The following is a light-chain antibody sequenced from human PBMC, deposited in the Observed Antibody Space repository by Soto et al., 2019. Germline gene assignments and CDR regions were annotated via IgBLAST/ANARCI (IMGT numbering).Light chain of an antibody. J-gene: IGLJ3*02. Sequence: QSALTQPASVSGSPGQSITISCTGTSSDVGNYNLVYWYRHHPGKAPKVIIYEGSERPSGVSNRFSGSKSGNTASLTISGLQAEDEDDYYCCSFASGNTWVFGGGTKLTVL. CDR3: CSFASGNTWV. V-gene: IGLV2-23*01. CDR2: EGS. CDR1: SSDVGNYNL.